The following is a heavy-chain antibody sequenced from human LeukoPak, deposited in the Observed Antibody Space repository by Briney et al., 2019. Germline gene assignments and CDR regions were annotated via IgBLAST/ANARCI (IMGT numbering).Heavy chain of an antibody. J-gene: IGHJ5*02. V-gene: IGHV4-34*01. D-gene: IGHD1-7*01. CDR1: GGSFNGYY. Sequence: SESLSLTCAVYGGSFNGYYWSCIRQPPGKGLEWVGEINHSGSTNYNPSLKSRVTISVDTSKNQFSLKLSSVTAADTAVYYCARENHNWNYNNWFDPWGQGTLVTVSS. CDR2: INHSGST. CDR3: ARENHNWNYNNWFDP.